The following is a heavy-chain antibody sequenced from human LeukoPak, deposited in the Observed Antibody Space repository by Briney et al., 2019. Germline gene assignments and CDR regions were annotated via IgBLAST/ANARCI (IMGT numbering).Heavy chain of an antibody. CDR1: GFNFSSYW. J-gene: IGHJ4*02. Sequence: GGSLTLSCVASGFNFSSYWMSWVRQAPGKGLEWVAYVKHDGSEKSYVDSVKGRFTISRDNAKNSLYLQMNGLRTEDTAVYYCARHNSGWYSYWGQGTPVTVSS. D-gene: IGHD6-19*01. CDR2: VKHDGSEK. CDR3: ARHNSGWYSY. V-gene: IGHV3-7*04.